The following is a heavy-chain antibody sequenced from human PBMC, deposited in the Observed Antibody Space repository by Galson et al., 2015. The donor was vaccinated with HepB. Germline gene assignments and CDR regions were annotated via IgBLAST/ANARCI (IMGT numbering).Heavy chain of an antibody. V-gene: IGHV1-8*01. CDR3: ASGGYYDFWSGYLYYHYGMDV. J-gene: IGHJ6*02. D-gene: IGHD3-3*01. CDR2: MNPNSGNT. CDR1: GYTFTSYD. Sequence: SVKVSCKASGYTFTSYDINWVRQATGQGLEWMGWMNPNSGNTGYAQKFQGRVTMTRNTSISTAYMELSSLRSEDTSVYYCASGGYYDFWSGYLYYHYGMDVWGQGTTVTVSS.